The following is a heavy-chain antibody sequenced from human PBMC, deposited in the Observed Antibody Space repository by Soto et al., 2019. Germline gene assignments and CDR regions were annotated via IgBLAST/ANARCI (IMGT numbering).Heavy chain of an antibody. Sequence: ASVKVSCKASGYTFTSYYMHWLRQTTRQGLEWMGIINPSGGSTSYAQKFQGRVTMTRDTSTSTVYMELSSLRSEDTAVYYCARPYGSGSYYARAFDIWGQGTMVTVS. D-gene: IGHD3-10*01. CDR2: INPSGGST. CDR1: GYTFTSYY. J-gene: IGHJ3*02. CDR3: ARPYGSGSYYARAFDI. V-gene: IGHV1-46*03.